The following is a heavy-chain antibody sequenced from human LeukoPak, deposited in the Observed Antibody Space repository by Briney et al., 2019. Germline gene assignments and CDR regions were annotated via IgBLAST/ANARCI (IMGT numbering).Heavy chain of an antibody. CDR1: GGSINSYY. D-gene: IGHD3-22*01. Sequence: PSETLSLTCTVSGGSINSYYWSWIRQPPGKGLEWIGYIYYSGNTNYNPSLKSRVSMSIDTSKNQLSLQLSSVTAADTAVYYCARDRDSSGLRDFDLWGGGTVVAVSA. CDR3: ARDRDSSGLRDFDL. J-gene: IGHJ2*01. CDR2: IYYSGNT. V-gene: IGHV4-59*01.